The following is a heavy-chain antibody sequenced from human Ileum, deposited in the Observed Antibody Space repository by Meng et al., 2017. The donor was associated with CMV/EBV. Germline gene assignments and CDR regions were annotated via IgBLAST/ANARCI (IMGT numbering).Heavy chain of an antibody. V-gene: IGHV4-34*01. CDR2: INQYGST. J-gene: IGHJ4*02. CDR3: VTADHHAIKY. D-gene: IGHD5-12*01. CDR1: GSFSPYT. Sequence: QVQIQQWGAGLLKPSETLSLTCSLGGSFSPYTWSWIRQAPGKGLEWIGEINQYGSTNFNPSVKSRVTISRDTSKNQFSLRLNSVTAADAAAYYCVTADHHAIKYWGQGTLVTVSS.